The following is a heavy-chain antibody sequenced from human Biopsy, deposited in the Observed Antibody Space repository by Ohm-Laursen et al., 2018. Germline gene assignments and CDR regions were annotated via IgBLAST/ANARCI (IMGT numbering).Heavy chain of an antibody. CDR2: ISYSGTT. J-gene: IGHJ2*01. Sequence: TLSFTCAVYGGSFSGYYWSWIRQHPGKGLEWIGLISYSGTTFYNPSLESLLTISIDTSKNHFSLNLRSVTAADTAVYYCARGVPHYDGSGFPLAGYWYFDLWGRGTLVTVSS. CDR3: ARGVPHYDGSGFPLAGYWYFDL. CDR1: GGSFSGYY. D-gene: IGHD3-22*01. V-gene: IGHV4-34*09.